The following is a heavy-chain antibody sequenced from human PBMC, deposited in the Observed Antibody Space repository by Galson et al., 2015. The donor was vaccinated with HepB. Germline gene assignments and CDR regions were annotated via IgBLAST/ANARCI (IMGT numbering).Heavy chain of an antibody. J-gene: IGHJ5*02. Sequence: SLRLSCAASGFTFSSYAMHWVRQAPGKGLEWMAVISYDGSNKYYADSVKGRFTASRDNSKNTLYLQMNSLRAEDTAVYYCARDGKRYYDFWSGYSNWFDPWGQGTLVTVAS. CDR2: ISYDGSNK. V-gene: IGHV3-30-3*01. D-gene: IGHD3-3*01. CDR3: ARDGKRYYDFWSGYSNWFDP. CDR1: GFTFSSYA.